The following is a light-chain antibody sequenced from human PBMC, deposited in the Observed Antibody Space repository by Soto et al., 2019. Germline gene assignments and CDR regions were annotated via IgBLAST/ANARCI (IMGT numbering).Light chain of an antibody. J-gene: IGLJ2*01. CDR3: SAYAGSNVVV. V-gene: IGLV2-8*01. CDR2: EVT. CDR1: SSDVGGYDF. Sequence: QSALTQPPSASGSPGQSVTISCTGTSSDVGGYDFVAWYRQHPGKAPQLMIYEVTKRPSGVPDRFSASKSGNTASLTVSGLQAEDEADYYCSAYAGSNVVVFGGGTQLTVL.